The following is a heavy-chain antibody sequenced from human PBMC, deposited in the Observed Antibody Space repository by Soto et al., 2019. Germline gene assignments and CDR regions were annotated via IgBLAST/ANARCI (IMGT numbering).Heavy chain of an antibody. CDR2: INPSGGLT. Sequence: ASVNVSCTASGYTFTNYHIHCVRQAPGQGLEWMGIINPSGGLTTYAQKFQGRVTMTRDTSTSTVYMELSSLRSDDTAVYYCARASTTWCDPWGQGALVTVSS. J-gene: IGHJ5*02. D-gene: IGHD4-17*01. V-gene: IGHV1-46*01. CDR3: ARASTTWCDP. CDR1: GYTFTNYH.